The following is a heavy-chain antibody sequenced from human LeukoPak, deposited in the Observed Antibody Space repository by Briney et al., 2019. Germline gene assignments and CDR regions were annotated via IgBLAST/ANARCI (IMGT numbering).Heavy chain of an antibody. CDR2: ISGNAGST. V-gene: IGHV3-23*01. CDR3: AKDIVVVPAGGDYFDY. CDR1: GFTFSSYA. J-gene: IGHJ4*02. Sequence: GGSLRLSCAASGFTFSSYAMSWVRQAPGKGLEWVSTISGNAGSTYYADSVKGRFTISRDNSKNTLYLQMNSLRAEDTAVYYCAKDIVVVPAGGDYFDYWGQGTLVTVSS. D-gene: IGHD2-2*01.